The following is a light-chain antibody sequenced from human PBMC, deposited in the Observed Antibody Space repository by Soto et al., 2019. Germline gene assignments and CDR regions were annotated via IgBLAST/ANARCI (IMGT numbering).Light chain of an antibody. Sequence: EIVMTQSPATLSVSPGERATLYCRASQSINSNLAWYQQKPGQAPRLLIYGASTRATDIPARFSGSGSGTEFTLTMSSLQSEDFAVYYCQQYKNWPRTFGQGTKVDIK. CDR1: QSINSN. CDR2: GAS. J-gene: IGKJ1*01. CDR3: QQYKNWPRT. V-gene: IGKV3-15*01.